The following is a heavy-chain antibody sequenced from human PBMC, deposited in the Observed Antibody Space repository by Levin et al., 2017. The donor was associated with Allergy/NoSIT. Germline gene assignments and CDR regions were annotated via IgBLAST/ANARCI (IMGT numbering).Heavy chain of an antibody. Sequence: ASVKVSCAASGFTFSSYAMSWVRQAPGKGLEWVASISGSGTTTYYADSVKGRFTISRGNSEDTLYLQMNSLSAEDTAVYYCARQSPSTYSSGWDWYFDLWGRDTLVTVSS. D-gene: IGHD6-25*01. CDR2: ISGSGTTT. J-gene: IGHJ2*01. CDR3: ARQSPSTYSSGWDWYFDL. V-gene: IGHV3-23*01. CDR1: GFTFSSYA.